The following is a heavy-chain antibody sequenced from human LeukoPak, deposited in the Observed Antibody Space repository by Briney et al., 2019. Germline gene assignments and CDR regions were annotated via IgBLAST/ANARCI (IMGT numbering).Heavy chain of an antibody. D-gene: IGHD6-19*01. CDR3: ARSYWVGYSNGMRAFDI. V-gene: IGHV5-51*01. CDR1: GYSFTTYF. Sequence: GESLKISCKGSGYSFTTYFIGWVRQMPGTGLEWMGVIYPGDSETKYSTSFQGQVTISVDKSISTAYLQWSSLKGSDTAMYYCARSYWVGYSNGMRAFDIWGQGTMVTVSS. J-gene: IGHJ3*02. CDR2: IYPGDSET.